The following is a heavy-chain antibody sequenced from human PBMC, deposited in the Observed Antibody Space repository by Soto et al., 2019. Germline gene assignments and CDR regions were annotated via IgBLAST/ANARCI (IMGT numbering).Heavy chain of an antibody. J-gene: IGHJ4*02. CDR2: ISGSGST. CDR1: GFTFISYA. V-gene: IGHV3-23*01. CDR3: AKDPGLRDY. Sequence: LRLSCAASGFTFISYAMSWVRQAPGKGLECVSAISGSGSTFYADSVKGRFTISRDNSNNTLYLQMNSLRAEDTAVYYCAKDPGLRDYWGEGTLVTVSS.